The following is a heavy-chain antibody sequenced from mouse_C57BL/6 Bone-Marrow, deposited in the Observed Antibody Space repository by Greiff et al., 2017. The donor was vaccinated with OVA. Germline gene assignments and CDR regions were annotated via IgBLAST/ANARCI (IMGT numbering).Heavy chain of an antibody. CDR3: ARDGNYLAWFAY. J-gene: IGHJ3*01. CDR2: INPNNGGT. V-gene: IGHV1-26*01. D-gene: IGHD2-1*01. CDR1: GYTFTDYY. Sequence: VQLQQSGPELVKPGASVKISCKASGYTFTDYYMNWVKQSHGKSLEWIGDINPNNGGTSYNQKFKGKATLTVDKSYSTAYMELRSLTSEDSAVYYCARDGNYLAWFAYWGQGTLVTVSA.